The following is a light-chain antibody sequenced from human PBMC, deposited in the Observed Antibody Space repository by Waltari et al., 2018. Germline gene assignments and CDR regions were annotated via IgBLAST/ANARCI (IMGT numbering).Light chain of an antibody. Sequence: QCALTQPASVSGSPGQSITISCTGTSSDVGSYNLVSWYQQHPGKAPKLRIYAASKRPSGVSNRFSGSKSGNTASLTISGLQAEDEADYYCSSYAGNCNLVVFGGGTKLTVL. CDR2: AAS. J-gene: IGLJ2*01. CDR1: SSDVGSYNL. V-gene: IGLV2-23*01. CDR3: SSYAGNCNLVV.